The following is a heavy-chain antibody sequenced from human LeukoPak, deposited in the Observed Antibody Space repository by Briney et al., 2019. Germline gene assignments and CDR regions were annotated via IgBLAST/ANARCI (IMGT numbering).Heavy chain of an antibody. Sequence: ASVKVSCKASGYTFTASYMYWVRQAPGQGLEWMGRINPNNGDTNYAQKFQGRVTMTRDTSISTAYMELSSLRVDDTAVYYCARQKGRYFDINHWGQGTLVTVSS. CDR1: GYTFTASY. D-gene: IGHD3-9*01. CDR3: ARQKGRYFDINH. CDR2: INPNNGDT. V-gene: IGHV1-2*06. J-gene: IGHJ4*02.